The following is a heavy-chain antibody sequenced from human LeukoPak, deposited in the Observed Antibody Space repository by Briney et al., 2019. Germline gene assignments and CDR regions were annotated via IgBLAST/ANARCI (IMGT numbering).Heavy chain of an antibody. J-gene: IGHJ5*02. CDR1: GGSISSSPYY. Sequence: SETLSLTCTVSGGSISSSPYYWDWIRQPPGKGLEWIGSIYYSGTTHYNPSLERRVTISVYTSKNQLSLKLASVTAADTAIYYCAKGAGGFSYYNWFDPWGQGTLVTVSS. CDR2: IYYSGTT. CDR3: AKGAGGFSYYNWFDP. D-gene: IGHD5-18*01. V-gene: IGHV4-39*07.